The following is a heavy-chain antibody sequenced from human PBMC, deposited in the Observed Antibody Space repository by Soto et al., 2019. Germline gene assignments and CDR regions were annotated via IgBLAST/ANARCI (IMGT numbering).Heavy chain of an antibody. J-gene: IGHJ4*02. CDR2: ISYDGSNK. V-gene: IGHV3-30-3*01. D-gene: IGHD3-3*01. CDR3: ARDKRDLRFLEWSYYFDY. CDR1: GFTFSSYA. Sequence: QVQLVESGGGVVQPGRSLRLSCAASGFTFSSYAIHWVRQAPGKGLEWVALISYDGSNKYYADSVKGRFTISRDNSKNTLXLQMNSLRAEDTAVYYCARDKRDLRFLEWSYYFDYWGQGTLVTVSS.